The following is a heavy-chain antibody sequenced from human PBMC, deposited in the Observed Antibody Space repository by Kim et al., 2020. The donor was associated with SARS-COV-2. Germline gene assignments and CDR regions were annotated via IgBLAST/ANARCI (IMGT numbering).Heavy chain of an antibody. J-gene: IGHJ6*02. V-gene: IGHV4-34*01. Sequence: SETLSLTCAVYGGSFSGYYWSWIRQPPGKGLEWIGEINHSGSTNYNPSLKSRVTISVDTSKNQFSLKLSSVTAADTAVYYCARGLAYSSGYTSPSRYYYYGMDVWGQGTTVTVSS. CDR1: GGSFSGYY. CDR2: INHSGST. D-gene: IGHD3-22*01. CDR3: ARGLAYSSGYTSPSRYYYYGMDV.